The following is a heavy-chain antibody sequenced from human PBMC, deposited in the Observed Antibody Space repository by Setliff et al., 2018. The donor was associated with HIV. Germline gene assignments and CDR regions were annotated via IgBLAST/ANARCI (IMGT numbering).Heavy chain of an antibody. CDR2: IKSKTDGGTT. CDR1: GFTFSNAW. J-gene: IGHJ4*02. CDR3: TTDIKWIQLWYPDGYFDY. Sequence: SGGSLRLSCAASGFTFSNAWMSWVRQAPGKGLEWVGRIKSKTDGGTTDYAAPVKGRFTISRDDSKNTLYLQMNSLKTEDTAVYYCTTDIKWIQLWYPDGYFDYWGQGTLVTVSS. D-gene: IGHD5-18*01. V-gene: IGHV3-15*01.